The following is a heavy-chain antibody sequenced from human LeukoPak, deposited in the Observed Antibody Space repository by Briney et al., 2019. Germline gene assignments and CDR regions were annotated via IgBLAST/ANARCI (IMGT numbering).Heavy chain of an antibody. V-gene: IGHV1-18*01. D-gene: IGHD2-2*01. CDR3: ARDKFERIYCSSTSCYPFDY. CDR1: GYTFTSYG. Sequence: GASVKVSCKASGYTFTSYGISWVRQAPGQGLEWMGWISAYNGNTNYAQNLQGRVTMTTDTSTSTAYMELRSLRSDDTAVYYCARDKFERIYCSSTSCYPFDYWGQGTLVTVSS. J-gene: IGHJ4*02. CDR2: ISAYNGNT.